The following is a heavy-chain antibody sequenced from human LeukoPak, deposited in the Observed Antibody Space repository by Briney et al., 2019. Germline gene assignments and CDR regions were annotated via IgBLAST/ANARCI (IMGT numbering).Heavy chain of an antibody. Sequence: ASVKVSCKASGGTFSSYAISWVRQAPGQGLEWMGGIIPIFGTANYAQKFQGRVTITADESTSTAYIELSSLRSEDTAVYYCARVVEQWLADYWGQGTLVTVSS. CDR1: GGTFSSYA. D-gene: IGHD6-19*01. V-gene: IGHV1-69*13. J-gene: IGHJ4*02. CDR3: ARVVEQWLADY. CDR2: IIPIFGTA.